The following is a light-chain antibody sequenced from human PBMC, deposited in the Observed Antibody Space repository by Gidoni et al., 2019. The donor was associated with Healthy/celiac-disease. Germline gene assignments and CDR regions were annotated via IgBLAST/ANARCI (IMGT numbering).Light chain of an antibody. V-gene: IGKV3-11*01. J-gene: IGKJ2*01. CDR3: QQRSNWPPMYT. CDR2: DAP. CDR1: QSVSSY. Sequence: EIVLTQSPATLTLSPGERATLSCRASQSVSSYLAWYQQKPGPAPRLLIYDAPNRATGIPARFSDSGSGTDFTLTISSLEPEDFAVYYCQQRSNWPPMYTFGQGTKLEIK.